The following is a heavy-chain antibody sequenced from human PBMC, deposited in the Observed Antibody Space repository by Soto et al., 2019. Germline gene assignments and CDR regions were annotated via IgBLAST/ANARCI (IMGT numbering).Heavy chain of an antibody. CDR3: AKHDCCTLHRTGLDS. CDR1: GFTFTSYA. CDR2: ISGSGGDT. D-gene: IGHD3-3*01. Sequence: EVQLLESGGGLVQPGGSLRLSCSASGFTFTSYAMSWVRQAPGKGLEWVSGISGSGGDTKNADSVKGRFTISRDNFKNMVYHQMNSLRAEDTAVYYCAKHDCCTLHRTGLDSWGHGTLVNVSS. V-gene: IGHV3-23*01. J-gene: IGHJ5*01.